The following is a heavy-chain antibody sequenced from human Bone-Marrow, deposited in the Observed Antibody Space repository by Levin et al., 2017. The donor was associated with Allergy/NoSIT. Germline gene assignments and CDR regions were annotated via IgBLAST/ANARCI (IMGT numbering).Heavy chain of an antibody. V-gene: IGHV3-23*01. Sequence: RGESLKISCAASGFTLSAYCINWVRQAPGKGLEWVAAISGSGGTTSYADSVKGRVTISRDKSKNTMFLQMNSLRAEDTAVYYCAKDLSAGDNLSAYFGMDVWGQGTTVTVSS. CDR1: GFTLSAYC. CDR2: ISGSGGTT. J-gene: IGHJ6*02. D-gene: IGHD3-9*01. CDR3: AKDLSAGDNLSAYFGMDV.